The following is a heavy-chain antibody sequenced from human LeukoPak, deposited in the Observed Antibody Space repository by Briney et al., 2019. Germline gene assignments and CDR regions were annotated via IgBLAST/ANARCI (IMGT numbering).Heavy chain of an antibody. CDR1: GGSISSYY. V-gene: IGHV4-59*12. Sequence: SETLSLTCTVSGGSISSYYWSWIRRPPGKGLEWIGYIYYSGSTNYNPSLKSRVTISVDTSKNQFSLKLSSVTAADTAVYYCARRTGYSSSWYEYWGQGTLVTVSS. D-gene: IGHD6-13*01. J-gene: IGHJ4*02. CDR2: IYYSGST. CDR3: ARRTGYSSSWYEY.